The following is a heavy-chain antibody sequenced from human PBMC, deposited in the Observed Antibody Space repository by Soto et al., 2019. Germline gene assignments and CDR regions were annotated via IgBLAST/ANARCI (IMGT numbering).Heavy chain of an antibody. CDR1: GFTFSSYS. D-gene: IGHD2-15*01. CDR2: ISSSSSTI. J-gene: IGHJ6*02. V-gene: IGHV3-48*02. CDR3: ARDRVVVVAGGRRSDYYYYGMDV. Sequence: EVQLVESGGGLVQPGGSLRLSCAASGFTFSSYSMNWVRQAPGKGLEWVSYISSSSSTIYYADSVKGRFTISRDNAKNSLYLQMNSLRDEDTAVYYCARDRVVVVAGGRRSDYYYYGMDVWGQGTTVTVSS.